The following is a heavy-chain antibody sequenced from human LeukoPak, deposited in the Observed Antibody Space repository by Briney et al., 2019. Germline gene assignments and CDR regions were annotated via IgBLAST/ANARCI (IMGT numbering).Heavy chain of an antibody. J-gene: IGHJ3*02. V-gene: IGHV4-59*08. Sequence: PSETLSLTCAVYGGSISSYYWSWIRQPPGKGLEWIGYIYYSGSTNYNPSLKSRVTISVDTSKNQFSLKLSSVTAADTAVYYCARHRYYYDSSGYYAYPDAFDIWGQGTMVTVSS. CDR1: GGSISSYY. CDR3: ARHRYYYDSSGYYAYPDAFDI. CDR2: IYYSGST. D-gene: IGHD3-22*01.